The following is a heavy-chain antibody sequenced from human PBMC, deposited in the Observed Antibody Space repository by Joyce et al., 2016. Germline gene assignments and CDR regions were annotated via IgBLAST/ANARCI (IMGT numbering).Heavy chain of an antibody. CDR1: GFTFFTYD. CDR2: ISSSGRVI. V-gene: IGHV3-48*02. D-gene: IGHD2/OR15-2a*01. Sequence: EVQLVESGGGLVQPGGSLRLSCAASGFTFFTYDMHWVRQAPGKGLEWVSSISSSGRVIYFTDSVKGRFTISRDNAKNSLSLQMNSLRDEDTAVYYCARAYYYQSPPSWYFDFWGRGTLVTVSS. CDR3: ARAYYYQSPPSWYFDF. J-gene: IGHJ2*01.